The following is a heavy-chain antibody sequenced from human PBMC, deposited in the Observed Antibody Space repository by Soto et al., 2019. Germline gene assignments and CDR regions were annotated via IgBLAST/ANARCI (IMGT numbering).Heavy chain of an antibody. CDR1: GFTFSTYN. Sequence: EVLLVESGGGLVKPGGSLRLSCAASGFTFSTYNMNWVRQAPGKGLEWVSSINGRGNYIYYTDAVKGRFTISRDNAKTSLYLQMNSLRAEDTAVYYCAREDGIVGATSAFAYWGQGTLVTVSS. CDR2: INGRGNYI. J-gene: IGHJ4*02. D-gene: IGHD1-26*01. CDR3: AREDGIVGATSAFAY. V-gene: IGHV3-21*01.